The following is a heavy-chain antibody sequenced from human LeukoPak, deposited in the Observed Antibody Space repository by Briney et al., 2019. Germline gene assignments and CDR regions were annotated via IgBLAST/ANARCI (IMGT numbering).Heavy chain of an antibody. Sequence: SVKVSCKASGGTFSSYAISWVRQAPGQGLEWMGGIVPIFGTANYAQKFQGRVTITADESTSTAYMELSSLRSEDTAVYYCARDAAPTYNWNFVFRWFDPWGQGTLVTVSS. V-gene: IGHV1-69*01. D-gene: IGHD1-7*01. CDR1: GGTFSSYA. J-gene: IGHJ5*02. CDR3: ARDAAPTYNWNFVFRWFDP. CDR2: IVPIFGTA.